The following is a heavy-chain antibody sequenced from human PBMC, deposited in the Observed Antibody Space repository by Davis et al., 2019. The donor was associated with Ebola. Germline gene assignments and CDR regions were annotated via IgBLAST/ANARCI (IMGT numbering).Heavy chain of an antibody. V-gene: IGHV4-34*01. CDR2: INHSGST. CDR1: GGFFSGYY. J-gene: IGHJ3*02. CDR3: ARGELLDI. D-gene: IGHD3-10*01. Sequence: SETLSLTCAVYGGFFSGYYWSWIRQPPGKGLEWIGEINHSGSTNYNPSLKSRVTISVDTSKNQFSLKLSSVTAADTADYDCARGELLDIWVQGTMVTVSS.